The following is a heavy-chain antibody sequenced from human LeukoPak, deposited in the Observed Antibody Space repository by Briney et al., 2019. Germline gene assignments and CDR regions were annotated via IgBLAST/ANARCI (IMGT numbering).Heavy chain of an antibody. V-gene: IGHV3-21*01. J-gene: IGHJ4*02. CDR1: GFTFSSYS. Sequence: GGSLKLSFAASGFTFSSYSMNWVRRAPGKGLEWVSSISSSSSYIYYADSVKGRFTISRDNAKNSLYLQMNSLRAEDTAVYYCARDPPRGSCIDYWGQGTLVTVSS. CDR2: ISSSSSYI. D-gene: IGHD2-15*01. CDR3: ARDPPRGSCIDY.